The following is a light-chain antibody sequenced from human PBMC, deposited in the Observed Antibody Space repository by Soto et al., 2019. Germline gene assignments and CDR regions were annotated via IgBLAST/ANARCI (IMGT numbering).Light chain of an antibody. CDR3: CSYAGSYTFEV. CDR2: DVS. V-gene: IGLV2-11*01. CDR1: SSDVGGYNY. Sequence: QSALTQPRSVSGSPGQSVTISCTGTSSDVGGYNYDSWYQQHPGKAPKLMIYDVSKRPSGVPDRFSGSKSGNTASLTISGLQAEDEADYYCCSYAGSYTFEVFGTGTKLTVL. J-gene: IGLJ1*01.